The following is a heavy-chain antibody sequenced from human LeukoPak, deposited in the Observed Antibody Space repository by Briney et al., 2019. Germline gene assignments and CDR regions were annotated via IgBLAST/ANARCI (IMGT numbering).Heavy chain of an antibody. D-gene: IGHD5-18*01. CDR3: ARVGYSYVINDWSRTGLGAYATKHYYHMDV. CDR1: GGSISSGGFS. J-gene: IGHJ6*03. Sequence: PSQTLSLTCAVSGGSISSGGFSWNWLRQPPGKGLEWIGFIYQSGRATYNPSLKSRVTISGDTSKNQFSLKLSSVTAADTAVYFCARVGYSYVINDWSRTGLGAYATKHYYHMDVWGKGTTVTVSS. V-gene: IGHV4-30-2*01. CDR2: IYQSGRA.